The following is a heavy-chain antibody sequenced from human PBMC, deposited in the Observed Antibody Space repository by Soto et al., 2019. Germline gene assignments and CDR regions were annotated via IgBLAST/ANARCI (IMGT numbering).Heavy chain of an antibody. J-gene: IGHJ6*02. V-gene: IGHV4-59*01. D-gene: IGHD5-12*01. CDR1: GGSISSYY. CDR3: ARDRWLQKYYYGMDV. Sequence: SETLSLTCTVSGGSISSYYWSWIRQPPGKGLEWIGYIYYSGSTNYNPSLKSRVTISVDTSKNQFSLKLSSVTAADTAVYYCARDRWLQKYYYGMDVWGQGTTVTVSS. CDR2: IYYSGST.